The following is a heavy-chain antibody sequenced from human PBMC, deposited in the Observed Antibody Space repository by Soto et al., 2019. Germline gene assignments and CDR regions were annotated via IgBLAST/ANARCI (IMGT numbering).Heavy chain of an antibody. Sequence: QVQLVESGGGVVQPGRSLRLSCAASGFTFSSYAMHWVRQAPGKGLEWVAVISYDGSNKYYADSVKGRFTISRDNSKTXXLQMNSLRAEDTAVYYCVRDKSPYSSGWHNQHFDYWGQGTLVTVSS. CDR2: ISYDGSNK. V-gene: IGHV3-30-3*01. J-gene: IGHJ4*02. CDR1: GFTFSSYA. CDR3: VRDKSPYSSGWHNQHFDY. D-gene: IGHD6-19*01.